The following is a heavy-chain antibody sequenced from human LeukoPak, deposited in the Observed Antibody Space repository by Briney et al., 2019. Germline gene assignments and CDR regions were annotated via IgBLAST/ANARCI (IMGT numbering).Heavy chain of an antibody. D-gene: IGHD3-10*01. CDR3: TRGGSPFY. CDR2: ISGDGSTT. CDR1: GFTFGGSW. V-gene: IGHV3-74*01. Sequence: GGSLRLSCAASGFTFGGSWMHWIRQVPGKGPEWVSRISGDGSTTTYADSVKGRFTISRDNAKNTLYLQMNSLRAEDAAVYYCTRGGSPFYWGQGSRVTVSS. J-gene: IGHJ4*02.